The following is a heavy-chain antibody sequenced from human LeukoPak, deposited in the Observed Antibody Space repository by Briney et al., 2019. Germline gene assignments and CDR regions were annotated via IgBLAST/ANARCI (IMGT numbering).Heavy chain of an antibody. CDR1: GFTFSSYS. CDR2: ISSSSSTI. V-gene: IGHV3-48*01. D-gene: IGHD1-1*01. J-gene: IGHJ5*02. Sequence: PGGSLRLSCAASGFTFSSYSMNWVRQAPGKGLEWVSYISSSSSTIYYAASVKGRFTISRDNAKNSLYLQMNSLRAEDTAVYYCARDPCGTAWGQGTLVTVSS. CDR3: ARDPCGTA.